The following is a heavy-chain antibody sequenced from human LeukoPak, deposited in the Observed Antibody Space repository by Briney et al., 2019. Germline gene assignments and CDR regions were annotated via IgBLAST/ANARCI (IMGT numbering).Heavy chain of an antibody. CDR3: ARGSLNCFYRGYDQISEYYFDY. V-gene: IGHV4-34*01. Sequence: SETLSLTCAVYGGSFSGYYWSWIRQPAGKGLEWIGEINHSGSTNYNPSLKSRVTISVDTSKNQFSLKLSSVTAADTAVYYCARGSLNCFYRGYDQISEYYFDYWGPGTLVT. CDR2: INHSGST. CDR1: GGSFSGYY. D-gene: IGHD5-12*01. J-gene: IGHJ4*02.